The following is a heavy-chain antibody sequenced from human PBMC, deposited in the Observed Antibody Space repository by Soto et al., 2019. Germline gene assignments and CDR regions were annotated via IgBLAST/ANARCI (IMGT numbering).Heavy chain of an antibody. J-gene: IGHJ4*02. D-gene: IGHD3-16*02. CDR2: INHSGIA. V-gene: IGHV4-34*01. CDR3: ARGDWGSYRYTPRHPYFDY. CDR1: GGSFSGYY. Sequence: SETLSLTCAVYGGSFSGYYWSWIRQPPGKGLEWIGEINHSGIANYNPSLKSRVTISVDTSKNQFSLKLSSVTAADTAVYYCARGDWGSYRYTPRHPYFDYWGQGTLVTVSS.